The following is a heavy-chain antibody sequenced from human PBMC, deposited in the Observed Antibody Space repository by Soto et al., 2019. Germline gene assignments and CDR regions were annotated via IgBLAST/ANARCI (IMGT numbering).Heavy chain of an antibody. J-gene: IGHJ4*02. CDR1: GFTFSSYS. V-gene: IGHV3-21*01. CDR3: ERGHSCWYYY. Sequence: EVQLVESGGGLVKPGGSLRLSCAASGFTFSSYSMNWVRQAPGKGLEWVSSISSSSSYIYYADSVKGRFTISRDNAKNSLYLQMNSLRAEDAAVYYCERGHSCWYYYWGQGTLVTVSS. CDR2: ISSSSSYI. D-gene: IGHD6-13*01.